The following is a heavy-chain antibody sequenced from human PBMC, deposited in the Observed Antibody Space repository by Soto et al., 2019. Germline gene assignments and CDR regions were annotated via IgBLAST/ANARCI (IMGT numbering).Heavy chain of an antibody. CDR2: INPNGGDT. J-gene: IGHJ4*02. Sequence: ASVKVSCKASGYTFTYYHVHWVRQAPGQGLEWMGMINPNGGDTNYAQRFQGRVTMTRDTSISTAYMEVSSLRSEDTGVYYCVRRKERSGPHYFDAWGQGTLVTVSS. V-gene: IGHV1-2*02. CDR1: GYTFTYYH. CDR3: VRRKERSGPHYFDA. D-gene: IGHD6-25*01.